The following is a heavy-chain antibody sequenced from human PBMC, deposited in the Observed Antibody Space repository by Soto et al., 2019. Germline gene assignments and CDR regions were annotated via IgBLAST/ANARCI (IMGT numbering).Heavy chain of an antibody. D-gene: IGHD3-10*01. CDR1: GFTFSDYF. Sequence: PGGSLRLSCAASGFTFSDYFMSWIRQAPGKGLEWASYISSSSSYTNYADSVKGRFTISRDNAKNSLYLQMNSLRAEDTAVYYCAREVLSRGAFDIWGQGTMVTVSS. CDR3: AREVLSRGAFDI. J-gene: IGHJ3*02. CDR2: ISSSSSYT. V-gene: IGHV3-11*06.